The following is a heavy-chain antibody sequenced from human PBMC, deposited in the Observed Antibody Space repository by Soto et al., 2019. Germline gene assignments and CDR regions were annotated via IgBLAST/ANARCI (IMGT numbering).Heavy chain of an antibody. D-gene: IGHD2-2*03. CDR1: GGSISSGDYY. V-gene: IGHV4-30-4*01. CDR3: ARVGYCSSTSCFGFWFDP. Sequence: SETLSLTCTVSGGSISSGDYYWSWIRQPPGKGLEWIGYIYYSGSTYYNPSLKSRVTISVDTSKNQFSLKLSSVTAADTAVYYCARVGYCSSTSCFGFWFDPWGQGTLVTVSS. J-gene: IGHJ5*02. CDR2: IYYSGST.